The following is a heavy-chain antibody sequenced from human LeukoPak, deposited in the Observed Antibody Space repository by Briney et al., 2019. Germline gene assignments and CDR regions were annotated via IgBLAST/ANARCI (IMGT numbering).Heavy chain of an antibody. CDR2: IGTAGDT. J-gene: IGHJ6*02. CDR1: GFTFSSYD. V-gene: IGHV3-13*01. D-gene: IGHD4-17*01. CDR3: ARDNRNYGDYEDNYYYYYGMDV. Sequence: GGSLRLSCAASGFTFSSYDMHWVRQATGKGLEWVSAIGTAGDTYYPGSVKGRFTISRENAKNSLYLQMNSLRAGDTAVYYCARDNRNYGDYEDNYYYYYGMDVWGQGTTVTVSS.